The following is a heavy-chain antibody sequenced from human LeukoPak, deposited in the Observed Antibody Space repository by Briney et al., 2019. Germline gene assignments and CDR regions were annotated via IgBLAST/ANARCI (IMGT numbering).Heavy chain of an antibody. D-gene: IGHD6-6*01. Sequence: GGSLRLSCTASGFTFSNYWMTWVRQAPGKGLEWVAHIQQDGHQKYYVDSVMGRFSVSRDKTKNSVFLQMNSLRAEDTAVYYCARIGYSSSSLDYWGQGTLVTVSS. CDR2: IQQDGHQK. V-gene: IGHV3-7*01. J-gene: IGHJ4*02. CDR1: GFTFSNYW. CDR3: ARIGYSSSSLDY.